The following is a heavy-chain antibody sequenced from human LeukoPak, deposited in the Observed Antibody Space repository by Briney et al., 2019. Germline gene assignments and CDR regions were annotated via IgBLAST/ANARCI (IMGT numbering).Heavy chain of an antibody. CDR2: IWYDGSNK. CDR3: AKTRNQQEMATAYFDF. Sequence: GGSLRLSCAASGFTFSTYGMHWVRQAPGKGLEWVAVIWYDGSNKYYADSVKGRFTMSRDNSESTLYLEMKSLRADDTAVYYCAKTRNQQEMATAYFDFWGQGTLVTVSS. D-gene: IGHD5-24*01. V-gene: IGHV3-33*06. J-gene: IGHJ4*02. CDR1: GFTFSTYG.